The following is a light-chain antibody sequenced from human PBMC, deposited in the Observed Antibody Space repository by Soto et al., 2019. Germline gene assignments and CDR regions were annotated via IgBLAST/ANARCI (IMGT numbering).Light chain of an antibody. V-gene: IGLV7-43*01. Sequence: QTVVTQEPSLTVSPGGTVTLTCASSTGAVTSGSSANWFQQKPGQAPRALIYNTSNKKSRTPARFSGSLLGGKAALTVSGVQPEDEAEYYCLLNYGGARVFGGGTKLTVL. CDR3: LLNYGGARV. CDR2: NTS. CDR1: TGAVTSGSS. J-gene: IGLJ2*01.